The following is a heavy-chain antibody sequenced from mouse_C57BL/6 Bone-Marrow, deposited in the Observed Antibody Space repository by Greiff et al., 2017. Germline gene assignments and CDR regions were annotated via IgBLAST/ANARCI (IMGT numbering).Heavy chain of an antibody. J-gene: IGHJ1*03. CDR1: GFNIKDYY. CDR2: IDPEDGDT. Sequence: EVQLQQSGAELVRPGASVKLSCTASGFNIKDYYMHWVKQRPEQGLEWIGRIDPEDGDTEYAPKFQGKATMTADTSSNTAYLQLSSLTSEDTAVYYCTAYYGSSYWYFDVGHRDHGHRLL. V-gene: IGHV14-1*01. D-gene: IGHD1-1*01. CDR3: TAYYGSSYWYFDV.